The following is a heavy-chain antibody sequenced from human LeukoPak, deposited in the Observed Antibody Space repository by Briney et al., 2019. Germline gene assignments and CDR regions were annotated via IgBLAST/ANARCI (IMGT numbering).Heavy chain of an antibody. CDR2: ISYDGSNK. CDR3: ARGPLGRYCSGGSCYPGGY. CDR1: GFTFSSYA. J-gene: IGHJ4*02. D-gene: IGHD2-15*01. V-gene: IGHV3-30-3*01. Sequence: GGPLRLSCAASGFTFSSYAMHWVRQAPGKGLEWVAVISYDGSNKYYADSVKGRFTISRDNSKNTLYLQMNSLRAEDTAVYYCARGPLGRYCSGGSCYPGGYWGQGTLVTVSS.